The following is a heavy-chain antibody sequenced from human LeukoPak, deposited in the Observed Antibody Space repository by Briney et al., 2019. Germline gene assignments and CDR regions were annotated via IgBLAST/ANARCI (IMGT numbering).Heavy chain of an antibody. V-gene: IGHV3-33*01. D-gene: IGHD6-6*01. CDR1: GFTFSSYG. CDR2: IWYDGSNK. CDR3: ARDPYPYSSWYYGMDV. Sequence: GRSLRLSCAASGFTFSSYGMHWVRQAPGKGLEWVAVIWYDGSNKYYADSVKGRFTISRDNSKNTLYLQMNSLRAEDTAVYYCARDPYPYSSWYYGMDVWGQGTTVTVSS. J-gene: IGHJ6*02.